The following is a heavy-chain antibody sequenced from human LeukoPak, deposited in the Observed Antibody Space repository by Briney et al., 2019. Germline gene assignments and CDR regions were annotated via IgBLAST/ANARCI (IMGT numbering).Heavy chain of an antibody. D-gene: IGHD6-13*01. V-gene: IGHV3-48*04. CDR1: EFTFVRYA. J-gene: IGHJ6*03. CDR3: VRDPSYGSSWYYYMDV. CDR2: VSSSSFKI. Sequence: GGSLRLSCAASEFTFVRYAMNWVRQAPGKGLEWVSYVSSSSFKIGYADSVKGRFTISRDNSKNSLYLQMDSLRVEDTAVYYCVRDPSYGSSWYYYMDVWGKGTTVTVSS.